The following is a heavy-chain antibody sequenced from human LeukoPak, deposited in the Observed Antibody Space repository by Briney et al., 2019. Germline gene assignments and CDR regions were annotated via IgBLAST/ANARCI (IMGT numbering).Heavy chain of an antibody. J-gene: IGHJ5*02. CDR3: ARGGYDFWMDIQAPNWFDP. CDR1: GFTFSSYA. D-gene: IGHD3-3*01. CDR2: ISGSGGST. Sequence: PGGSLRLSCAASGFTFSSYAMSWVRQAPGKGLEWVSAISGSGGSTYYADSVKGRFTISRDNSKNTLYLQMNSLRAEDTAVYYCARGGYDFWMDIQAPNWFDPWGQGTLVTVSS. V-gene: IGHV3-23*01.